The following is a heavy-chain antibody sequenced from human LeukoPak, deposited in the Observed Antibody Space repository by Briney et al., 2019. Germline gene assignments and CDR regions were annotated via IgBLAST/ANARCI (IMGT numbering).Heavy chain of an antibody. D-gene: IGHD3-10*01. J-gene: IGHJ6*02. CDR1: GFTFSSYD. CDR2: IGTAGDT. V-gene: IGHV3-13*01. CDR3: ARRLTRTRLRFGELDIGMDI. Sequence: PGGSLRLSCAASGFTFSSYDMHWVRQATGKGLEWVSAIGTAGDTYYPGSVKGRFTISRENAKNSLYLQMNSLRAGDTAVYYCARRLTRTRLRFGELDIGMDIWGQGTTVTVSS.